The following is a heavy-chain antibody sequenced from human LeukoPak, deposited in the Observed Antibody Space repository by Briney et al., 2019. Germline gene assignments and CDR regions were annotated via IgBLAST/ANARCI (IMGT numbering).Heavy chain of an antibody. CDR3: ARLGYCSGGRCLADY. D-gene: IGHD2-15*01. V-gene: IGHV4-31*03. J-gene: IGHJ4*02. Sequence: PSQTLSLTCTVSGGSISSGGYYWSWIRQHPGKGLEWIGYIYYSGSTYYNPSLKSRVTISVDTSKNQFSLKLSSVTAADTAVYYCARLGYCSGGRCLADYWGQGTLVTVSS. CDR1: GGSISSGGYY. CDR2: IYYSGST.